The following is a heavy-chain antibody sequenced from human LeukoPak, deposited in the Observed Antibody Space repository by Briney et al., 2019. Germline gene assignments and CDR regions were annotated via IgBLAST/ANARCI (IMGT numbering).Heavy chain of an antibody. D-gene: IGHD3-22*01. J-gene: IGHJ4*02. CDR2: INSDGSST. CDR3: ARGSHTTMIVVVITEY. Sequence: PGGSLRPSCAASGFTFSSHGMHWVRQAPGKGLVWVSRINSDGSSTSYADSVKGRFTISRDNAKNTLYLQMNSLRAEDTAVYYCARGSHTTMIVVVITEYWGQGTLVTVSS. V-gene: IGHV3-74*01. CDR1: GFTFSSHG.